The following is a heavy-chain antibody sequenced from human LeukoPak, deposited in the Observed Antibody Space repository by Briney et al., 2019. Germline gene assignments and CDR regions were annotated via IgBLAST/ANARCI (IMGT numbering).Heavy chain of an antibody. D-gene: IGHD6-25*01. Sequence: NPSETLSLTCTVSGYSISSGYYWGWIRQPPGKGLEWIGSIYHSGSTYYNPSLKSRVTISVDTSKNQFSLKLSSVTAADTAVYYCARAPIAAGLNWFDPWGQGTLVTVSS. CDR1: GYSISSGYY. J-gene: IGHJ5*02. CDR3: ARAPIAAGLNWFDP. V-gene: IGHV4-38-2*02. CDR2: IYHSGST.